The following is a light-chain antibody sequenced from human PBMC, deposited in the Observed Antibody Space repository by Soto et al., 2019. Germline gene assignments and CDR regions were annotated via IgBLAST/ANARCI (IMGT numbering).Light chain of an antibody. CDR1: SSNIGAGYD. Sequence: QLVLTQPPSVSGAPGQRVTISCTGSSSNIGAGYDVHWYQQLPGTAPKLLIYGNSNRPSGVPDRFSGSKSGTSASLAITGLQAEDEADYSCQSYDSSLSGSIFGGGTKVTVL. V-gene: IGLV1-40*01. CDR3: QSYDSSLSGSI. J-gene: IGLJ2*01. CDR2: GNS.